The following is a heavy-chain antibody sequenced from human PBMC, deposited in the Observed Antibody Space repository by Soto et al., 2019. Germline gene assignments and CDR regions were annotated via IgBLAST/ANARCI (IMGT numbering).Heavy chain of an antibody. D-gene: IGHD2-8*01. CDR3: AKNGQPPYYYYGMDV. CDR2: VSGYNGDT. Sequence: QGQLVQCGPEVKKPGASVKVSCKASGYPFSRYGISWVRQAQGQGLEWMGWVSGYNGDTKYAQKVQGRVTMTIDTSTTTAYLELGSLTSDDTAKYYCAKNGQPPYYYYGMDVWGQGTTVTVSS. J-gene: IGHJ6*02. V-gene: IGHV1-18*01. CDR1: GYPFSRYG.